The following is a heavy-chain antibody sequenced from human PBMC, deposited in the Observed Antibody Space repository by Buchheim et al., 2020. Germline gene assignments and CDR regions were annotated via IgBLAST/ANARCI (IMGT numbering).Heavy chain of an antibody. Sequence: QVQLQESGPGLVKPSQTLSLTCTVSGGSISSGSYYWSWIRQPAGKGLEWIGRIYTSGSTNYNPYLKSRVTISVDTSKNQFSLKLSSVTAADTAVYYCASIAAAGNYYYYYGMDVWGQGTT. J-gene: IGHJ6*02. CDR2: IYTSGST. D-gene: IGHD6-13*01. V-gene: IGHV4-61*02. CDR1: GGSISSGSYY. CDR3: ASIAAAGNYYYYYGMDV.